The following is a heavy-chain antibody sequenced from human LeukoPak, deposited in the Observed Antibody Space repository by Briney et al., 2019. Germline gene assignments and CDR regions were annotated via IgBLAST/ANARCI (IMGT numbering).Heavy chain of an antibody. CDR3: AKDIQGSY. Sequence: GGSLRLSCAASGFSFNSAAMTWVRQAPGKGLEWVSLVSSSGANTYYADSVKGRFTISRDNSKNTVYLQMNSLRAEDTAIYHCAKDIQGSYWGQGTLVAVSS. CDR1: GFSFNSAA. CDR2: VSSSGANT. D-gene: IGHD2-21*01. V-gene: IGHV3-23*01. J-gene: IGHJ4*02.